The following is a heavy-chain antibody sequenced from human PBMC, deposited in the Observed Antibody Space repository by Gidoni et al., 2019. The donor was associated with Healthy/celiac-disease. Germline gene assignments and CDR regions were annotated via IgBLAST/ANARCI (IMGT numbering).Heavy chain of an antibody. V-gene: IGHV3-21*01. Sequence: EVQLVESGGGLVKPGGSLRLSCAASGFTFSRHSMNWVRQAPGKGLEWVSSISSSSSYIYYADSVKGRFTISRDNAKNSLYLQMNSLRAEDTAVYYCARGPSVVVVAATLPADYWGQGTLVTVSS. CDR2: ISSSSSYI. CDR3: ARGPSVVVVAATLPADY. CDR1: GFTFSRHS. D-gene: IGHD2-15*01. J-gene: IGHJ4*02.